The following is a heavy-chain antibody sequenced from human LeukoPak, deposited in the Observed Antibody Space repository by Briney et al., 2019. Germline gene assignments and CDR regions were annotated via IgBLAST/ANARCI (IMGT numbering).Heavy chain of an antibody. Sequence: GGSLRLSCAASGFTFSSYAMHWVRQAPGKGLEYVSAISSNGGSTYYANSVKGRFTISRDNSKNTLYLQMGSLRAEDMAVYYCARSSFRDSSWSRGDPGYFDLWGRGTLVTVSS. CDR3: ARSSFRDSSWSRGDPGYFDL. V-gene: IGHV3-64*01. CDR2: ISSNGGST. J-gene: IGHJ2*01. D-gene: IGHD3-10*01. CDR1: GFTFSSYA.